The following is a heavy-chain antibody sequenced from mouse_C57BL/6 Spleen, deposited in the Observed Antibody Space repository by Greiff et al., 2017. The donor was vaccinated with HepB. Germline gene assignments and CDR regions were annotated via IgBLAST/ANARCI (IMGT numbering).Heavy chain of an antibody. J-gene: IGHJ3*01. D-gene: IGHD2-3*01. V-gene: IGHV1-53*01. CDR3: ARAGYGYYHWLAY. CDR1: GYTFTSYW. CDR2: INPSNGGT. Sequence: QVQLQQSGTELVKPGASVKLSCKASGYTFTSYWMHWVKQRPGQGLEWIGNINPSNGGTNYNEKFKSKATLTVDKSSSTAYMQLSSLTSEDSAVYYCARAGYGYYHWLAYWGQGTLVTVSA.